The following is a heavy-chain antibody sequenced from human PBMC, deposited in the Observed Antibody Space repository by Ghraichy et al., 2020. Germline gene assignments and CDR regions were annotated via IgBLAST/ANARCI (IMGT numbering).Heavy chain of an antibody. D-gene: IGHD2-15*01. V-gene: IGHV4-34*01. J-gene: IGHJ4*02. CDR2: INYVGVT. Sequence: SETLSLTCSVYGGSIGGYYWSWIRQSPGQGLEWIGEINYVGVTIYNPSLASRVTISLDTYDNQFSLSLTSLTAADTALYFCARGRYCGGGACYPRPSSFDYWGQGIPVTVSS. CDR1: GGSIGGYY. CDR3: ARGRYCGGGACYPRPSSFDY.